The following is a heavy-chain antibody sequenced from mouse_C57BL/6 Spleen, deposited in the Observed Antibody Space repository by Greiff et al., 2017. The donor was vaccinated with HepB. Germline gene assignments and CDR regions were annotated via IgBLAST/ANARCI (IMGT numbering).Heavy chain of an antibody. V-gene: IGHV3-8*01. J-gene: IGHJ1*03. CDR3: ARIRYYYGSSPYWYFDV. CDR2: ISYSGST. Sequence: EVKLMESGPGLAKPSQTLSLTCSVTGYSITSDYWNWIRKFPGNKLEYMGYISYSGSTYYNPSLKSRISITRDTSKNQYYLQLNSVTTEDTATYYCARIRYYYGSSPYWYFDVWGTGTTVTVSS. D-gene: IGHD1-1*01. CDR1: GYSITSDY.